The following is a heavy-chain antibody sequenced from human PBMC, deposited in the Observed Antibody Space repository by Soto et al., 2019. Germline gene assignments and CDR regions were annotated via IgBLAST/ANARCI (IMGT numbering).Heavy chain of an antibody. V-gene: IGHV3-74*03. CDR3: ARDPAGLDYYNGMGV. J-gene: IGHJ6*02. CDR1: GFSFSIYW. Sequence: EVQLVESGGGLVQPGGSLRLSCAASGFSFSIYWMHWVRQAPGKGLVWVSRINSDGSSTTYADSVRGRFTVSRDNAKNTLYLQMNSLRAEDTAVYYCARDPAGLDYYNGMGVWGQGTTVTVSS. D-gene: IGHD6-13*01. CDR2: INSDGSST.